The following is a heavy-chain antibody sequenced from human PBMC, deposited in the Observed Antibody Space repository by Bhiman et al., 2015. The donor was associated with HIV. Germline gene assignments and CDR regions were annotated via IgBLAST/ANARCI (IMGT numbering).Heavy chain of an antibody. CDR2: ISYDGSTK. J-gene: IGHJ4*02. D-gene: IGHD3-3*01. CDR1: GFTFHDYG. CDR3: ARDPGRLLEWLSYFDY. Sequence: VQLVESGGGVERPGGSLRLSCAASGFTFHDYGMSWVRQVPGKGLEWVAVISYDGSTKYIADSVKGRFTISRDNSKNTLYLQMNSLRAEDTAVYYCARDPGRLLEWLSYFDYWGQGTLVTVSS. V-gene: IGHV3-30*03.